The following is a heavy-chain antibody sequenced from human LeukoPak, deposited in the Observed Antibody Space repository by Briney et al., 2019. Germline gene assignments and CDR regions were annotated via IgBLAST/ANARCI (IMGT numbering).Heavy chain of an antibody. Sequence: SVRVSCKASGGTFSSYAISWVRQAPGQGLEWMGRIIPILGIANYAQKFQGRVTVTADKSTSTAYMELSSLRSEDTAVYYCARAPSQGLATYDYWGQGTLVTVSS. CDR2: IIPILGIA. CDR3: ARAPSQGLATYDY. V-gene: IGHV1-69*04. CDR1: GGTFSSYA. J-gene: IGHJ4*02. D-gene: IGHD6-19*01.